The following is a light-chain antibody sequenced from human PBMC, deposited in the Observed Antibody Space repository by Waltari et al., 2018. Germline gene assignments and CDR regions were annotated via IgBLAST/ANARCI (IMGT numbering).Light chain of an antibody. J-gene: IGKJ1*01. V-gene: IGKV3-11*01. CDR3: YQRSNWPPT. Sequence: LTQSPATPSLSPGASATLPCRASQGVSDYLAWYQQKPGQVPRLLIYDASRRATGIPARFSGSGSGTDFTLTISNLEPEDFAVYYCYQRSNWPPTFGQGTTVEFK. CDR2: DAS. CDR1: QGVSDY.